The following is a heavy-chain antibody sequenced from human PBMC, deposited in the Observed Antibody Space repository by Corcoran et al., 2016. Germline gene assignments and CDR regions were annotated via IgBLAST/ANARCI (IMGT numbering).Heavy chain of an antibody. CDR2: INHSGST. J-gene: IGHJ6*02. CDR3: ARGLSGYYYGMDV. CDR1: GGSFSGYY. Sequence: QVQLQQWGAGLLKPSETLSLTCAVYGGSFSGYYWSWIRQPPGKGLEWIGEINHSGSTNYNPSLKSRVTISVDTSKNQFSLKLSSVTAADTAVYYCARGLSGYYYGMDVWGQGTMVTVSS. V-gene: IGHV4-34*01.